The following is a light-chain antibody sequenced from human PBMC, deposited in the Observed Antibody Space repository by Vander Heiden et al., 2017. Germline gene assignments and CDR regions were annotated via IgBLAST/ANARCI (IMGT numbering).Light chain of an antibody. CDR3: HQRSNCPIT. CDR1: QSVSSY. V-gene: IGKV3-11*01. J-gene: IGKJ5*01. CDR2: DAS. Sequence: EIVLTQSPATLSLSPGERATLSCRASQSVSSYLAWYQQKPGQAPRLLIYDASNRATGIPARFSGSGSGTDFTLTISSLEPEDFAVYYCHQRSNCPITFGQGTRMEIK.